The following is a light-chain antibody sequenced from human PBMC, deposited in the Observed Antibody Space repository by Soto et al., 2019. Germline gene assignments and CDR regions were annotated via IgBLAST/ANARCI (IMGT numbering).Light chain of an antibody. J-gene: IGLJ1*01. Sequence: QSALTQPRSVSGSPGQSVTISCTGTSSDVGRYNYVSWYQQHPGKAPKVMIYDVSERPSGVPDRFSGSKSGNTASLTISGLQAEDEADYYCCSYAGSPRDVFGTGTKVTVL. V-gene: IGLV2-11*01. CDR1: SSDVGRYNY. CDR3: CSYAGSPRDV. CDR2: DVS.